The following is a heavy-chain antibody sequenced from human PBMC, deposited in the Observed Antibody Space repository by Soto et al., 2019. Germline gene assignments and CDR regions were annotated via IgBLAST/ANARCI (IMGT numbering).Heavy chain of an antibody. J-gene: IGHJ4*02. CDR2: IYYSGST. CDR1: GGSISRYC. CDR3: ARNYYDSSGYYYRVVDY. D-gene: IGHD3-22*01. Sequence: DTLSLTCTVSGGSISRYCWSWIRQPPGKGLEWIGYIYYSGSTNYNPSLKSRVTISVDTSKNQFSLKLSSVTAADTAVYYCARNYYDSSGYYYRVVDYWGQGTLVTVSS. V-gene: IGHV4-59*01.